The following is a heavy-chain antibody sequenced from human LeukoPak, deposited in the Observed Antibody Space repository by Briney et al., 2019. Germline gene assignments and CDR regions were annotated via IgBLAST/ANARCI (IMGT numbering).Heavy chain of an antibody. D-gene: IGHD3-16*01. Sequence: GASVKVSCKTSGSPFTGYYMQWLRPAPGQGLEWMGRINPNSGGTYQGRVTMTRDTSISPSYIELTSLISDDTAVYYCAGGVLHGGGNWFDPWGQGTLVTVSS. CDR3: AGGVLHGGGNWFDP. CDR2: INPNSGGT. J-gene: IGHJ5*02. CDR1: GSPFTGYY. V-gene: IGHV1-2*06.